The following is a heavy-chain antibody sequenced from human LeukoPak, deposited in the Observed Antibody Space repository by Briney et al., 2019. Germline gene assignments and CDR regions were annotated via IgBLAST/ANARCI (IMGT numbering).Heavy chain of an antibody. CDR2: IFRGDGT. J-gene: IGHJ4*02. CDR3: VKEVPVSTIYD. Sequence: GGSLRLSCAASEFTFVRYAMSWVRQAPGKGLEWVAVIFRGDGTYHADSVKGRFTISRDASKNTVYLHMNSLTAEDTAIYYCVKEVPVSTIYDWGQGVLVTVSS. V-gene: IGHV3-66*01. D-gene: IGHD1-1*01. CDR1: EFTFVRYA.